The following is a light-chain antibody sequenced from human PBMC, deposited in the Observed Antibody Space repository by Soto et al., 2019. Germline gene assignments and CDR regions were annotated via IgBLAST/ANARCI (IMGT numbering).Light chain of an antibody. CDR1: QSVSSN. CDR3: QQYNNWPPYT. Sequence: EIVMTQSPATLSVSPGERASLSCRASQSVSSNLAWYQQNPGQAPRLLLYGALTRATVIPARFSGSGSGTEFTLTISSLQSEDFAVYSCQQYNNWPPYTFGQGTKLEIK. V-gene: IGKV3-15*01. J-gene: IGKJ2*01. CDR2: GAL.